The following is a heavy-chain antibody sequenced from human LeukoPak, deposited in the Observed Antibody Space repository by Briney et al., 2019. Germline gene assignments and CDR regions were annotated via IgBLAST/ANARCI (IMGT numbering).Heavy chain of an antibody. CDR1: GGSISSSSHY. CDR3: ARRNYYYYYMDV. V-gene: IGHV4-39*07. Sequence: PSETLSLTCTVSGGSISSSSHYWGWIRQPPGKGLEWIGSMYYRGSTYHNPSLKSRVTISVDTSKNQFSLKLSSVTAADTAVYYCARRNYYYYYMDVWGKGTTVTVSS. CDR2: MYYRGST. J-gene: IGHJ6*03.